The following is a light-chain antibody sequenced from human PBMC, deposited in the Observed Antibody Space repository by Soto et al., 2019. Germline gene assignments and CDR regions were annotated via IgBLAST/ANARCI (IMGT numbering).Light chain of an antibody. CDR3: PQFNNYPPLT. Sequence: AIQLTQSPSSLSASVGDRVTITCRASQGISSALAWYQQKPGKATKLLIYDASSLESGVPSRFSGSGSGTDFTLTISSLQPEDCGSYYCPQFNNYPPLTFGGGTKVEIK. V-gene: IGKV1D-13*01. CDR2: DAS. J-gene: IGKJ4*01. CDR1: QGISSA.